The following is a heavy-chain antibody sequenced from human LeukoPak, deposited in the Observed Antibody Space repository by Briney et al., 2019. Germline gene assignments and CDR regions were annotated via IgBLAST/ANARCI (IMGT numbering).Heavy chain of an antibody. CDR2: ISAYNGNT. J-gene: IGHJ4*02. D-gene: IGHD3-22*01. CDR3: ARDQGGTMIVVAPAY. V-gene: IGHV1-18*01. Sequence: GASVTVSCKASGYAFTSYGISWVRQAPGQGLEWMGWISAYNGNTNYAQKLQGRVTMTTDTSTSTAYMELRSLRSDDTAVYYCARDQGGTMIVVAPAYWGQGTLVTVSS. CDR1: GYAFTSYG.